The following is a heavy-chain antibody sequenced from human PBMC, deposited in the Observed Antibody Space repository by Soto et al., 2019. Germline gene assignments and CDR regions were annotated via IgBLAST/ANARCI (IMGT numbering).Heavy chain of an antibody. D-gene: IGHD2-21*01. V-gene: IGHV1-69*13. CDR2: IIPIFGTA. CDR1: GGTFSSYA. Sequence: ASVKVSCTASGGTFSSYAISWVRQAPGQGLEWMGGIIPIFGTANYAQKFQGRVTITADESTNTAYMELSSLRSEDTAVYYCARAGGVAQRYWCGDYYGHSVFESWGQGTMVTVS. CDR3: ARAGGVAQRYWCGDYYGHSVFES. J-gene: IGHJ3*02.